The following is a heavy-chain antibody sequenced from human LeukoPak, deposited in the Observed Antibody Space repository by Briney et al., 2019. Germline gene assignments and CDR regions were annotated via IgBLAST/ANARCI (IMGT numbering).Heavy chain of an antibody. D-gene: IGHD2-8*01. CDR3: AKPYCTNGVCYQYFQH. Sequence: GGSLRLSCAASGFTFSSYAMSWVRHAPGKGLEWVSGISGSGGSTYYADSVKGRFTISRDNSKNTLYLQMNSLRAEDTAVYYCAKPYCTNGVCYQYFQHWGQGTLATGSS. CDR1: GFTFSSYA. V-gene: IGHV3-23*01. J-gene: IGHJ1*01. CDR2: ISGSGGST.